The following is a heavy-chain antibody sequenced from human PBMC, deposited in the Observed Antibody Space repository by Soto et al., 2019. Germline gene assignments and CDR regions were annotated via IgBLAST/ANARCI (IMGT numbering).Heavy chain of an antibody. Sequence: QITLKESGPTLVKPTQTLTLTCTSSGFSLSTSGVGVGWIRQPPGKALEWLALIYWDDDKRYSPSLKSRLTITKDTSKNQVVLTMTNMDPVDTATYYCAHGSMGLWFGEFYFDYWGQGTLVTVSS. V-gene: IGHV2-5*02. CDR3: AHGSMGLWFGEFYFDY. J-gene: IGHJ4*02. CDR1: GFSLSTSGVG. CDR2: IYWDDDK. D-gene: IGHD3-10*01.